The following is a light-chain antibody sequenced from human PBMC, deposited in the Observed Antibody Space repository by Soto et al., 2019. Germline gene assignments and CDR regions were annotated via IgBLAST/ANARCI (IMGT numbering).Light chain of an antibody. J-gene: IGLJ1*01. Sequence: QSALTQPASVSGSPGQSITISCTGTSSDVGGYNYVSWYQQHPGKAPKLVIYEVSNRPSGVSNRFSGSKSANTASLTISGLQAEDEADYYCSSYRSRRTRVFGTGTKLTVL. V-gene: IGLV2-14*01. CDR3: SSYRSRRTRV. CDR1: SSDVGGYNY. CDR2: EVS.